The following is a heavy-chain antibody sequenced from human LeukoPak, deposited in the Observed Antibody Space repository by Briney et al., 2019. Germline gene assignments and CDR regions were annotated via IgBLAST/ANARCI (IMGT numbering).Heavy chain of an antibody. Sequence: PGGSLRLSCAASGFTFSRYSMKWVRQAPGKGLEWVSSISSSSSDKYYADSVKGRFTISRDNAKNSLYLQMNSLRAGDTAMYYCARVEGYCSGGSCYGMDVWGLGTTVTVSS. CDR3: ARVEGYCSGGSCYGMDV. V-gene: IGHV3-21*01. CDR1: GFTFSRYS. CDR2: ISSSSSDK. D-gene: IGHD2-15*01. J-gene: IGHJ6*02.